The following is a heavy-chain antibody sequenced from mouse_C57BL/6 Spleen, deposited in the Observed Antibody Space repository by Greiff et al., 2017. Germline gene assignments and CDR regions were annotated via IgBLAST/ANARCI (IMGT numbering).Heavy chain of an antibody. V-gene: IGHV1-42*01. CDR2: INPSTGGT. Sequence: VQLQQSGPELVKPGASVKISCKASGYSFTGYYMNWVKQSPEKSLEWIGEINPSTGGTTYNQKFKAKATLTVDKSSSTAYMQLKSLPSEDAAVYYCARKGLALGCLGDYWGQGTTLTVSS. D-gene: IGHD2-14*01. CDR1: GYSFTGYY. CDR3: ARKGLALGCLGDY. J-gene: IGHJ2*01.